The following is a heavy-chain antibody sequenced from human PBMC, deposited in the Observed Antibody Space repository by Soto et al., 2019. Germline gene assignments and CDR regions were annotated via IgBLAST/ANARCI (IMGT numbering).Heavy chain of an antibody. CDR3: ARSAPPVVVVPAVRFGSNYYMDV. Sequence: ASVKVSCKASGYTFTGYYMHWVRQAPGQGLEWMGWINPNSGGTNYAQKFQGWVTMTRDTSISTAYMELSRLRSDDTAVYYCARSAPPVVVVPAVRFGSNYYMDVWGKGTTVTVSS. J-gene: IGHJ6*03. CDR1: GYTFTGYY. CDR2: INPNSGGT. V-gene: IGHV1-2*04. D-gene: IGHD2-2*01.